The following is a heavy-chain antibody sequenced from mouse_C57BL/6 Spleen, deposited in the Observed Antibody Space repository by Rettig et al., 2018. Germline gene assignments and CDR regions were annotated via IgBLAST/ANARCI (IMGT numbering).Heavy chain of an antibody. V-gene: IGHV1-64*01. D-gene: IGHD2-4*01. CDR2: IHPNSGST. CDR3: ARIYYDYDSDY. Sequence: VKLSCKASGYTFTSYWMHWVKQRPGQGLEWIGMIHPNSGSTNYNEKFKSKATLTVDKSSSTAYMQLSSLTSEDSAVYYCARIYYDYDSDYWGQGTTLTVSS. CDR1: GYTFTSYW. J-gene: IGHJ2*01.